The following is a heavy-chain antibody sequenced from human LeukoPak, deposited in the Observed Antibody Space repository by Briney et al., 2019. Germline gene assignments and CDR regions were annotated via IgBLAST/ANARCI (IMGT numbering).Heavy chain of an antibody. CDR3: ARVYGSIVVVVAATPRGAFDI. CDR1: GYTFTGYY. D-gene: IGHD2-15*01. J-gene: IGHJ3*02. CDR2: INPNSGGT. V-gene: IGHV1-2*06. Sequence: EASVKVSCKASGYTFTGYYMHWVRQAPGQGLEWMGRINPNSGGTNYAQKFQGRVTMTRDTSISTAYMELSRLRSDGTAVYYCARVYGSIVVVVAATPRGAFDIWGQGTMVTVSS.